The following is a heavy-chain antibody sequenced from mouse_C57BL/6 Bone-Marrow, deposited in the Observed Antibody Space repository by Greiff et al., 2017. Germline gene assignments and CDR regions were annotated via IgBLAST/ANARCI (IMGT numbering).Heavy chain of an antibody. CDR1: GYTFTSYW. CDR3: AREFYSYGPAWFAY. Sequence: QVQLQQPGAELVKPGASVKLSCKASGYTFTSYWMHWVKPRPGRGLEGIGRLDPNSGGTKYNEQCKSKATLTVDKPSSPAYMQLSSLTSEVSAVYFCAREFYSYGPAWFAYWGQGTLVTVAA. J-gene: IGHJ3*01. V-gene: IGHV1-72*01. CDR2: LDPNSGGT. D-gene: IGHD1-1*01.